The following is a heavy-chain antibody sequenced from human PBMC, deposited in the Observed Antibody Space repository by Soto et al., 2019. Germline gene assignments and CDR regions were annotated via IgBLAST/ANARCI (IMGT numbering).Heavy chain of an antibody. Sequence: QVQLVQSGAEVKKPGASVKVSCKASGYTFTSYFMHWVRQAPGQGLESMGMINPSGGSTRYAQKFQGRVTMTRDTSTSTVYMELSSLRSEDTAVYYCARAMITSQDDLIDYWGQGTLVTVSS. CDR1: GYTFTSYF. CDR2: INPSGGST. V-gene: IGHV1-46*01. J-gene: IGHJ4*02. CDR3: ARAMITSQDDLIDY. D-gene: IGHD3-16*01.